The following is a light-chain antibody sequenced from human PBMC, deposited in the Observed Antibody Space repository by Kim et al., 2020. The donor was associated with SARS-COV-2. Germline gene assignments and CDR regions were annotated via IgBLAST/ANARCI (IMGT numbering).Light chain of an antibody. J-gene: IGKJ1*01. CDR3: QQSHSTPRT. Sequence: ASVGDRVTIPCRTSQSISSYLNWYQQKPGKAPKFLIYAASNLQSGVPSRFSGSGSGTDFTLTITSLQPEDFATYYCQQSHSTPRTFGQGTKVDIK. V-gene: IGKV1-39*01. CDR2: AAS. CDR1: QSISSY.